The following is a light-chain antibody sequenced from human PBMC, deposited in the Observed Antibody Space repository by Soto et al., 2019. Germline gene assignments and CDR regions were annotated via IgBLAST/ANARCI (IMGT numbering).Light chain of an antibody. CDR2: EVT. Sequence: QLVLTQPASVSGSPGQSITISCTGTSNDVGGYNYVSWYQQHPGKAPKLMIYEVTNRPSGVSNRFSGSKSGNTASLTISGLQAEDEADYYCSSYTSSSTLDVVFGGGTKVTVL. V-gene: IGLV2-14*01. CDR3: SSYTSSSTLDVV. J-gene: IGLJ2*01. CDR1: SNDVGGYNY.